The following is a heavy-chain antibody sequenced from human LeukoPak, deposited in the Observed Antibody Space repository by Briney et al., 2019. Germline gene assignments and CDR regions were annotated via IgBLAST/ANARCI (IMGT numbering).Heavy chain of an antibody. CDR1: GGSISSGSYY. CDR3: ARSPRVRGGPYYYYYYYMDV. V-gene: IGHV4-61*02. Sequence: PSETLSLTCTVSGGSISSGSYYWSWIRQPAGKGLEWIGRIYTSGSTNYNPSPKSRVTISVDTSKNQFSLKLSSVTAADTAVYYCARSPRVRGGPYYYYYYYMDVWGKGTTVTISS. D-gene: IGHD3-10*01. CDR2: IYTSGST. J-gene: IGHJ6*03.